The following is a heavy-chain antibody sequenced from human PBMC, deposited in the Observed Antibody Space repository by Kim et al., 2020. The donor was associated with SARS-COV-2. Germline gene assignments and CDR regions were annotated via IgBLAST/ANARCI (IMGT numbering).Heavy chain of an antibody. Sequence: YADPVKGRFTISRDNAKNSLYLQMNSLRAEDTAVYYCARDHGDYSDGMDVWGQGTTVTVSS. J-gene: IGHJ6*02. V-gene: IGHV3-48*03. D-gene: IGHD4-17*01. CDR3: ARDHGDYSDGMDV.